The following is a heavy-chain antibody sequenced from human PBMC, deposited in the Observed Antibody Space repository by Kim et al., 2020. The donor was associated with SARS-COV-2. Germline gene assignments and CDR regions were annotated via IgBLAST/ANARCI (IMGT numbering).Heavy chain of an antibody. J-gene: IGHJ3*02. D-gene: IGHD3-10*01. CDR3: AKVPFGEHDEDAFEI. V-gene: IGHV3-9*01. Sequence: AATVKGQFTISRDNAKNSPYLQMNSLRAEDRVLYYCAKVPFGEHDEDAFEIWGQGTMVTVSS.